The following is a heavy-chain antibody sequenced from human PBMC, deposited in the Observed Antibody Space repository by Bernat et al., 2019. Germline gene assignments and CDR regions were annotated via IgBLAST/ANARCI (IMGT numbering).Heavy chain of an antibody. CDR1: GFTFSSYN. Sequence: EVQLVESGGGLVQPGGSLRLSCAASGFTFSSYNMHWVRQATGKGLEWVSAIGTAGDTYYPGSVKGRFTISRENAKNSLYLQMNSLRAGDTAVYYCAREGRGNDYGDSRRAFDIWGQGTMVTVSS. CDR2: IGTAGDT. V-gene: IGHV3-13*01. D-gene: IGHD4-17*01. J-gene: IGHJ3*02. CDR3: AREGRGNDYGDSRRAFDI.